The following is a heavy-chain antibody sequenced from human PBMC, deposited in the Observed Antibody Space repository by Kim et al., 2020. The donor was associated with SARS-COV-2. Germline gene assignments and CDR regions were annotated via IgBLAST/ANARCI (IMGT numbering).Heavy chain of an antibody. V-gene: IGHV3-33*08. D-gene: IGHD6-13*01. J-gene: IGHJ6*03. Sequence: GGSLRLSCAASGFTFRNYALHWVRQAPGKGLEWMAFMWFDGSNKNYSDSVKGRFAISRDNSKNTLYLQMNSLRAEDTAVYYCARVAAAGPYYYYYYMDV. CDR2: MWFDGSNK. CDR3: ARVAAAGPYYYYYYMDV. CDR1: GFTFRNYA.